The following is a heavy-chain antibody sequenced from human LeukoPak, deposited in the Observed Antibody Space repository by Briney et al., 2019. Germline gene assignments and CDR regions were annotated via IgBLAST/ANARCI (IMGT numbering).Heavy chain of an antibody. Sequence: ASVKVSCKASGYTFTSYDINWVRQATGQGLEWMGWMNPNSGNTGCAQKFQGRVTMTRNTSISTAYMELSSLRSEDTAVYYCARVRIAVGHNWFDPWGQGTLVTVSS. CDR2: MNPNSGNT. D-gene: IGHD6-19*01. CDR3: ARVRIAVGHNWFDP. CDR1: GYTFTSYD. J-gene: IGHJ5*02. V-gene: IGHV1-8*01.